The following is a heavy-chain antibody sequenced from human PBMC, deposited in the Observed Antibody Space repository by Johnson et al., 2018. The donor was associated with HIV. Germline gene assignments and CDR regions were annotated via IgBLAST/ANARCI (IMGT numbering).Heavy chain of an antibody. V-gene: IGHV3-66*01. D-gene: IGHD6-19*01. Sequence: VQLVESGGGVVQPGRSLRLSCVGSGFTFSTNWMHWVRQAPGKGLVWVSVIYSGGSTYYADSVKGRFTISRDNSKNTLYLQMNSLRAEDTAVYYCAREGIAVAKVLAFDIWGQGTMVTVSS. CDR2: IYSGGST. CDR3: AREGIAVAKVLAFDI. CDR1: GFTFSTNW. J-gene: IGHJ3*02.